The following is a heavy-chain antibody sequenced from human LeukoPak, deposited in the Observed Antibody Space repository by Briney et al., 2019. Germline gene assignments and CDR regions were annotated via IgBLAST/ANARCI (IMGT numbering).Heavy chain of an antibody. Sequence: ASVKVSCKASGYTFTSYDVNWVRQATGQGLEWMGWMNPNSGNTGYSQKFQGRVTMTRNTPISTAYMDLSSLRSEDTAVYYCARGFTRCSSTSCNLSDFDYWGQGTLVTVSS. J-gene: IGHJ4*02. CDR2: MNPNSGNT. D-gene: IGHD2-2*01. CDR3: ARGFTRCSSTSCNLSDFDY. CDR1: GYTFTSYD. V-gene: IGHV1-8*01.